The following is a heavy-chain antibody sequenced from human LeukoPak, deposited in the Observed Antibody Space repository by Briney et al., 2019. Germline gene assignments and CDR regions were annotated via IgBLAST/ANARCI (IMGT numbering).Heavy chain of an antibody. D-gene: IGHD3-9*01. V-gene: IGHV4-38-2*02. Sequence: SETLSLTCTVSGYSISSGYYWGWIRQPPGKGLEWIGSIYHSGSTYYNPSLKSRVTISVDTSKNQFSLKLSSVTAADTAVYYCARGPGYYDILTGYTPFDYWGQGTLVIVSS. CDR3: ARGPGYYDILTGYTPFDY. CDR2: IYHSGST. CDR1: GYSISSGYY. J-gene: IGHJ4*02.